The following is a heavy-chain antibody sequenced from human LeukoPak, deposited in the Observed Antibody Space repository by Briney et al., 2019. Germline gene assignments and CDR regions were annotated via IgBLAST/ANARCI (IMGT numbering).Heavy chain of an antibody. V-gene: IGHV4-39*01. Sequence: SETLSLTCTVSGDSIKSNSYYWGWIRQPPGKGLEWIGSIYYSGSTYYNPSLKSRVTISVDTSKNQLSLKLSSVTAADTAVYYCARQLWSTYFDYWGQGTLVTVSS. D-gene: IGHD5-18*01. CDR2: IYYSGST. CDR3: ARQLWSTYFDY. CDR1: GDSIKSNSYY. J-gene: IGHJ4*02.